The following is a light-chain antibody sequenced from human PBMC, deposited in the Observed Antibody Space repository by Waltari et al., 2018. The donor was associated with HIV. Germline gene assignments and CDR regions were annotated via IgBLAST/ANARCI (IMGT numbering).Light chain of an antibody. J-gene: IGLJ3*02. CDR3: AAWDDSLSGWV. CDR2: RNN. Sequence: QSVLTQPPSASGTPGQRVTISCSGSSSNIGSNYVYWYQQLPGTAPKLLIYRNNQRPAGAPDRFSGSKSGTSASLAISGLRSEDEADYYCAAWDDSLSGWVFGGGTKLTVL. CDR1: SSNIGSNY. V-gene: IGLV1-47*01.